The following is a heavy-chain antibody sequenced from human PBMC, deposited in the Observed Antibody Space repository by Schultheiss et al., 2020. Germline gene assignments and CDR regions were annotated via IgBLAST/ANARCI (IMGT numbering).Heavy chain of an antibody. CDR2: IYYSGST. V-gene: IGHV4-61*08. J-gene: IGHJ6*02. CDR1: GGSISSGGYY. Sequence: SQTLSLTCTVSGGSISSGGYYWGWIRQPPGKGLEWIGYIYYSGSTYYNPSLKSRVTISVDTSKNQFSLKLSSVTAADTAVYYCARGPGRRINYYYYGMDVWGQGTTVTVSS. D-gene: IGHD2/OR15-2a*01. CDR3: ARGPGRRINYYYYGMDV.